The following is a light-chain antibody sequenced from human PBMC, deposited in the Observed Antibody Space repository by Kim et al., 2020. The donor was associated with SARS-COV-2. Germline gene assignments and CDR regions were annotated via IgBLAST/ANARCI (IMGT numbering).Light chain of an antibody. J-gene: IGKJ2*03. CDR1: QSILHSSNGMNS. CDR2: WAS. CDR3: QHYRAAPYS. V-gene: IGKV4-1*01. Sequence: RATISCTSSQSILHSSNGMNSLAWCQQKPGQPPKLLIYWASTRESGVPDRFSGGGSGTDFTLTITSLQAEDVAVYYCQHYRAAPYSFGQGTKLEI.